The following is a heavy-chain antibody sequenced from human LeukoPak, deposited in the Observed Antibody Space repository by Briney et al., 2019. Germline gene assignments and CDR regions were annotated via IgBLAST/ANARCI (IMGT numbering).Heavy chain of an antibody. CDR3: AGATVVTPMDV. Sequence: PSETLSLTCTVSGGSISSYYWSWIRQPPGKGLERIGYIYTSGSTNYNPSLKSRVTISVDTSKNQFSLKLSSVTAADTAVYYCAGATVVTPMDVWGKGTTVTVSS. V-gene: IGHV4-4*09. J-gene: IGHJ6*03. D-gene: IGHD4-23*01. CDR1: GGSISSYY. CDR2: IYTSGST.